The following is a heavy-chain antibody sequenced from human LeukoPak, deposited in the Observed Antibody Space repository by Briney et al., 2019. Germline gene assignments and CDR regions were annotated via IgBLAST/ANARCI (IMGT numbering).Heavy chain of an antibody. D-gene: IGHD2-15*01. CDR1: GFTFSSYA. CDR2: ISGSGGST. Sequence: PGGSLRLSCAASGFTFSSYAMSWVRQAPGKGLEWVSAISGSGGSTYYADSVKGRFTISRDNSKNTLYLQMNSLRAEDTAVYYCAKDRIVVVVAASAFDIWGQGTMVTVSS. V-gene: IGHV3-23*01. J-gene: IGHJ3*02. CDR3: AKDRIVVVVAASAFDI.